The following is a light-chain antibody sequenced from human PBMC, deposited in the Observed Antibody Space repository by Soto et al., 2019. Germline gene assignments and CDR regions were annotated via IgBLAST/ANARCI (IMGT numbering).Light chain of an antibody. J-gene: IGLJ2*01. Sequence: QSALTQPASVSGSPGQSITISCTGTSSDVGGYNYVSWYQHHPGKAPKLMIYDVTNRPSGVSNRFSGSKSGNTASLSISGLQAEDEADYYCSSYATNTDVLFGGGTKLTVL. CDR2: DVT. CDR1: SSDVGGYNY. CDR3: SSYATNTDVL. V-gene: IGLV2-14*03.